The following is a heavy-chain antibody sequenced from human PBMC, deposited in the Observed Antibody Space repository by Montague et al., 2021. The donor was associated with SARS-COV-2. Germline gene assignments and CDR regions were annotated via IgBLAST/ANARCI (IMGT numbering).Heavy chain of an antibody. CDR2: IKPDESEK. V-gene: IGHV3-7*01. J-gene: IGHJ6*02. CDR3: AKNGGAHGLDV. Sequence: SLRLSCAASGFTFSNIWISWVRQAPGKGLEWVANIKPDESEKNYXDSVKGRFSISRDNAKNSLYLQMDNLRAEDTAIYYCAKNGGAHGLDVWGQGTSVSVSS. CDR1: GFTFSNIW. D-gene: IGHD4-23*01.